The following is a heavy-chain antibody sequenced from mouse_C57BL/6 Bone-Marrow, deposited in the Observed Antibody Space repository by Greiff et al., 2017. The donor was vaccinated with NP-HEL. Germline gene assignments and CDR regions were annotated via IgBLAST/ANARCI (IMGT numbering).Heavy chain of an antibody. CDR3: TRTGGSSFLYYAMDY. V-gene: IGHV1-5*01. Sequence: VQLQQSGTVLARPGASVKMSCKTSGYTFTSYWMHWVKQRPGQGLEWIGAIYPGNSDTSYNQKFKGKAKLTAVTSASTAYMELSSLTNEDSAVYYCTRTGGSSFLYYAMDYWGQGTSVTVSS. CDR1: GYTFTSYW. D-gene: IGHD1-1*01. CDR2: IYPGNSDT. J-gene: IGHJ4*01.